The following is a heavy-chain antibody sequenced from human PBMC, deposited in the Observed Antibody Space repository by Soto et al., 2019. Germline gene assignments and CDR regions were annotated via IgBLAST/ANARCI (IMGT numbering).Heavy chain of an antibody. V-gene: IGHV3-30*03. J-gene: IGHJ3*02. CDR1: AITFSGYG. CDR3: ARSILMVRGVTGAFEI. CDR2: ISYDGTND. D-gene: IGHD3-10*01. Sequence: GGSLRLSCAASAITFSGYGMHWVRQAPGKGLECVAAISYDGTNDYYADSVRGRFTISRDSAKNTLYLPMNSLRSEDTAVFYCARSILMVRGVTGAFEIWGPGTMVTVSS.